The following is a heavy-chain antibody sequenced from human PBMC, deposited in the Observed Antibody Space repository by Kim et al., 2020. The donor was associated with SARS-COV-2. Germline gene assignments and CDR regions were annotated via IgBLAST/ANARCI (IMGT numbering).Heavy chain of an antibody. CDR3: ARGGSGYYYGSGSYYNFLDY. J-gene: IGHJ4*02. CDR2: ISAYNGNT. D-gene: IGHD3-10*01. V-gene: IGHV1-18*01. CDR1: GYTFTSYG. Sequence: ASVKVSCKASGYTFTSYGISWVRQAPGQGLEWMGWISAYNGNTNYAQKLQGRVTMTTDTSTSTAYMELRSLRSDDTAVYYCARGGSGYYYGSGSYYNFLDYWGQGTLVTVSS.